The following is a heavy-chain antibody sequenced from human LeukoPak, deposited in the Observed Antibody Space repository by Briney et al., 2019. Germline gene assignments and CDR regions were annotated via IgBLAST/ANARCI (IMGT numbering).Heavy chain of an antibody. J-gene: IGHJ4*02. CDR2: INSDGSSI. D-gene: IGHD5-12*01. V-gene: IGHV3-74*03. CDR1: GFTFSSYW. CDR3: AREGRVSGYDFDS. Sequence: GGSLRLSCAASGFTFSSYWMHWVRQDPGKGLVWVSRINSDGSSITYADSVKGRFTISRDNAKNTLYLQMNSLGVEDTAVYYCAREGRVSGYDFDSWGQGTLVTVSS.